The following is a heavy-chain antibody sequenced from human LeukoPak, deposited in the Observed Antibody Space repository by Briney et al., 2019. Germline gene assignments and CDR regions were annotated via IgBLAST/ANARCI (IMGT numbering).Heavy chain of an antibody. D-gene: IGHD3-22*01. CDR1: GYSFTSYW. CDR2: IYPGDSDT. J-gene: IGHJ4*02. Sequence: GESLKTSCKGSGYSFTSYWIGWVRQMPGKGLEWMGIIYPGDSDTRYSPSFQGQVTISADKSISTAYLQWSSLKASDTAMYYCARFGVEYYYDSSGYYYIGYWGQGTLVTVSS. V-gene: IGHV5-51*01. CDR3: ARFGVEYYYDSSGYYYIGY.